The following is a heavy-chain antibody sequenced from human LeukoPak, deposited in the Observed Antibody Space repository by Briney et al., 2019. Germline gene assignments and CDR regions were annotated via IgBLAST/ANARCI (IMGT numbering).Heavy chain of an antibody. D-gene: IGHD2-2*01. J-gene: IGHJ4*02. CDR1: GFTFSSYS. Sequence: PGGSLRLSCAASGFTFSSYSMNWVRQAPGKGLEWVSYIGSSSSTIYYADSVKGRFTISRDNAENSLYLQMNSLRAEDTAVYYCARDALYCTSTSCYDYWGQGTLVTVSS. CDR3: ARDALYCTSTSCYDY. V-gene: IGHV3-48*04. CDR2: IGSSSSTI.